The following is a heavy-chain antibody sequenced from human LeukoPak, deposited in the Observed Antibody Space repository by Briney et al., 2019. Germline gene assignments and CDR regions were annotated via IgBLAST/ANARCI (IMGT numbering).Heavy chain of an antibody. CDR2: IYYSGST. D-gene: IGHD5-12*01. Sequence: SETLSLTCTVSGGSISSSSYYWGWIRQPPGKGLEWIGSIYYSGSTYYNPSLKSRVTISVDTSKNQFSLKLSSVTAADTAVYYCARGVATMRDWGQGTLVTVSS. V-gene: IGHV4-39*07. CDR3: ARGVATMRD. CDR1: GGSISSSSYY. J-gene: IGHJ4*02.